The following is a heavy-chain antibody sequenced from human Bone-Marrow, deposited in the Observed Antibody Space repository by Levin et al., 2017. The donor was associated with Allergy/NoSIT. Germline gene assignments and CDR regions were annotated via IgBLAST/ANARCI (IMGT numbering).Heavy chain of an antibody. Sequence: EASVKVSCAASEFTFSSYSMNWVRQAPGKGLEWVSYISSTSSTMYYADSVKGRFTISRDNAKNSLYLQMNSLRDEDTAVYYCARDRVTTNWYFDLWSRGTLVTVSS. CDR2: ISSTSSTM. V-gene: IGHV3-48*02. CDR1: EFTFSSYS. CDR3: ARDRVTTNWYFDL. J-gene: IGHJ2*01. D-gene: IGHD4-17*01.